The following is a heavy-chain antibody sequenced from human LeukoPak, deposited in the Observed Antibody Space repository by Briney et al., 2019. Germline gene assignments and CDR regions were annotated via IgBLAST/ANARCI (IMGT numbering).Heavy chain of an antibody. Sequence: PGGTLRLSCAASGFTFRNAWMSWVRQAPGKGLEWVGRIKSKSDGSTTDYAAPVKGRFTISRDDSKNTLYLQMNSLRAEDTAVYYCARAQQWLLLFDYWGQGTLVTVSS. V-gene: IGHV3-15*01. CDR3: ARAQQWLLLFDY. J-gene: IGHJ4*02. CDR2: IKSKSDGSTT. CDR1: GFTFRNAW. D-gene: IGHD6-19*01.